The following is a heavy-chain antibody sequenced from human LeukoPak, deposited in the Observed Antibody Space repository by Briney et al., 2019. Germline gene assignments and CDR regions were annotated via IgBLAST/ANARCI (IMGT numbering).Heavy chain of an antibody. CDR1: GGSISSYY. Sequence: SETLSLTCTVSGGSISSYYWTWIRQPPGKGLEWIGYIYYSGSTNYNPSLKSRVTISVDTSKNQFSLKLSSVTAADTAVYYCAGYGGYSYGDGEAYYFDYWGQGTLVTVSS. J-gene: IGHJ4*02. V-gene: IGHV4-59*01. CDR2: IYYSGST. CDR3: AGYGGYSYGDGEAYYFDY. D-gene: IGHD5-18*01.